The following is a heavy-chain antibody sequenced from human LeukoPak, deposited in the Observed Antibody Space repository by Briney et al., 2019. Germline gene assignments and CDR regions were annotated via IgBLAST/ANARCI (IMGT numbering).Heavy chain of an antibody. D-gene: IGHD3-16*01. CDR1: GFTFSNAC. Sequence: GGSLRLSCAASGFTFSNACMTWVRQAPGKGLEWVSYISSSSSTIYYADSVKGRFTISRDNAKTSLYLQMNSLRDEDTAVYYCLGYFQYWGQGTLVTVSS. CDR2: ISSSSSTI. J-gene: IGHJ1*01. V-gene: IGHV3-48*02. CDR3: LGYFQY.